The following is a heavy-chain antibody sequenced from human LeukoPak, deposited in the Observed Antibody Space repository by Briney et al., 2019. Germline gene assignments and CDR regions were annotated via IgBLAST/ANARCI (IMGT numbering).Heavy chain of an antibody. CDR2: ISSTSADI. CDR3: TQKGGTDH. J-gene: IGHJ4*02. D-gene: IGHD2-15*01. V-gene: IGHV3-48*01. Sequence: PGGSLRLSCVASGFSFSRFGMNWVRQAPGKGLEWISHISSTSADISYADSVKGRFTISRDNAKNSLYLQMSSLRVEDTAVYYCTQKGGTDHWGQGTLVTVSS. CDR1: GFSFSRFG.